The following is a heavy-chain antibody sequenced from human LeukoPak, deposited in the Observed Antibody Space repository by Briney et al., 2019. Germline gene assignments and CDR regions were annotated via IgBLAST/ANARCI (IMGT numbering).Heavy chain of an antibody. D-gene: IGHD2-15*01. CDR1: GYTFTGYY. CDR2: INPNSGGT. CDR3: ARDLGYCSGGSCYSHYFDY. V-gene: IGHV1-2*02. J-gene: IGHJ4*02. Sequence: ASVKVSCKASGYTFTGYYMHWVRQAPGQGLEWMGWINPNSGGTNYAQKFQGRVTMTRDTSISTAYMELSRLRSDDTAVYYCARDLGYCSGGSCYSHYFDYWGQGTLVTVSS.